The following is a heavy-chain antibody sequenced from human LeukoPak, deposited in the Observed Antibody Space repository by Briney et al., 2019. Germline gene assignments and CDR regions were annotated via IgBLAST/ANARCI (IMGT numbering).Heavy chain of an antibody. Sequence: PGGSLRLSCAASGFTFSSYWMSWVRQAPGKGLEWVANIKQDGSEKYYVDSVRGRFTISRDNAKNSLYLQMNSLRAEDTAVYYCARVPGITGTHCYYYYYYYMDVWGKGTTVTVSS. CDR1: GFTFSSYW. J-gene: IGHJ6*03. CDR3: ARVPGITGTHCYYYYYYYMDV. V-gene: IGHV3-7*01. CDR2: IKQDGSEK. D-gene: IGHD1-7*01.